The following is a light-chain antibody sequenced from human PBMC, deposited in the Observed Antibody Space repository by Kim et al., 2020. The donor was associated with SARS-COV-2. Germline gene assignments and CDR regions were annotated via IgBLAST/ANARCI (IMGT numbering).Light chain of an antibody. J-gene: IGLJ3*02. CDR1: SGSIVSNY. V-gene: IGLV6-57*01. CDR3: QSYDGSKWV. CDR2: ENN. Sequence: NFMLTQPHSVSESPGKTVTISCTRSSGSIVSNYVQWYQQRPGSSPTTVIYENNQRPSGVPDRFSGSIDSSSNSVSLTISGLKTEDEADYYCQSYDGSKWVFGGGTQLTVL.